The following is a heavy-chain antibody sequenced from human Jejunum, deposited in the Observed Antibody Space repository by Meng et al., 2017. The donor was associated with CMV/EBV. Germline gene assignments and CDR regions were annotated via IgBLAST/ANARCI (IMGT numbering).Heavy chain of an antibody. D-gene: IGHD1-26*01. CDR2: INSDASIT. V-gene: IGHV3-74*01. CDR1: GFTLSNYW. Sequence: VKLVEAGGCLVRPGESLRLSCAASGFTLSNYWMHWVRQVPGKGLVWVSRINSDASITSYANSVKGRFTISRDNAKNTLYLQMNSLSVEDTAVYYCTRVLSGSSGQFDNWGQGALVTVSS. CDR3: TRVLSGSSGQFDN. J-gene: IGHJ4*02.